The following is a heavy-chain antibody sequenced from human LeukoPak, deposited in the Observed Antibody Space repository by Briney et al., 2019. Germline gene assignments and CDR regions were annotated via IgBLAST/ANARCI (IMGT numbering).Heavy chain of an antibody. Sequence: GGSLRLSCAASGFTFSSYAMNWVRQAPGKGLEWVSSISSSSIYIYYADSVKGRFTISRDNAKNSLFLQMNSLRAEDTAVYYCARDGAVAGIVDFDYWGQGTLVTVSS. CDR2: ISSSSIYI. V-gene: IGHV3-21*01. CDR1: GFTFSSYA. J-gene: IGHJ4*02. CDR3: ARDGAVAGIVDFDY. D-gene: IGHD6-19*01.